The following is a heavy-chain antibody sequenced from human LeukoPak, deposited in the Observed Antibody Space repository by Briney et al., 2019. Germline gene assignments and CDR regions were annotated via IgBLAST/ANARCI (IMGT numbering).Heavy chain of an antibody. CDR3: AKASYYYDSSDRFDY. D-gene: IGHD3-22*01. J-gene: IGHJ4*02. Sequence: GGSLRLSCAASGFTFSSYAMSWVRPARGKGLEWVSAISCSGDKTYYAKFMKGRFTNSKDNTKNTLSLQMNSLRAEDTAVYYCAKASYYYDSSDRFDYWGQGTLVTVSS. CDR1: GFTFSSYA. CDR2: ISCSGDKT. V-gene: IGHV3-23*01.